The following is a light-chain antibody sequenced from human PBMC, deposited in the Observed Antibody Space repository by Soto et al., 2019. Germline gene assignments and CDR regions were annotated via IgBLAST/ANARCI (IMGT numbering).Light chain of an antibody. CDR1: RTDIGAYDY. J-gene: IGLJ1*01. Sequence: SALTQPASLSGSPGQSITISGTGTRTDIGAYDYVSWFQQHPGKAPKLMISEVNNRPSGVSDRFSGSKSGNTASLTVSGLQAEDEADYYCSSYTGGNPSNVFGTGTKVTVL. CDR3: SSYTGGNPSNV. CDR2: EVN. V-gene: IGLV2-14*01.